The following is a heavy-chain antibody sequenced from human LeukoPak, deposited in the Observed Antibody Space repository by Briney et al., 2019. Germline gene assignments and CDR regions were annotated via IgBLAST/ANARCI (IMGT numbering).Heavy chain of an antibody. V-gene: IGHV3-20*04. J-gene: IGHJ4*02. D-gene: IGHD4-11*01. CDR1: GFTFYDYG. Sequence: GGSLRLSCAASGFTFYDYGMSWVRQAPGKGLEWVSAISGSGGSTYYADSVKGRFTISRDNAKNSLYLQMNSLRAEDTAVYYCARDTVGGDYWGQGTLVTVSS. CDR3: ARDTVGGDY. CDR2: ISGSGGST.